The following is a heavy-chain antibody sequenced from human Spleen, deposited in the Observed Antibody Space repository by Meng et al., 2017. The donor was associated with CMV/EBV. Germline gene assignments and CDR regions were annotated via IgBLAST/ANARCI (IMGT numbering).Heavy chain of an antibody. J-gene: IGHJ6*02. CDR2: ISGSDGTT. D-gene: IGHD2-2*03. Sequence: GESLKISCAASGFAFSAYVMSWVRQAPGKGLEWISTISGSDGTTDYADSVKGRFTVSRDNSKNTLYLQMNSLRAEDTAVYYCANAGYCSSTSCYRNGMDVWGQGTTVTVSS. CDR3: ANAGYCSSTSCYRNGMDV. V-gene: IGHV3-23*01. CDR1: GFAFSAYV.